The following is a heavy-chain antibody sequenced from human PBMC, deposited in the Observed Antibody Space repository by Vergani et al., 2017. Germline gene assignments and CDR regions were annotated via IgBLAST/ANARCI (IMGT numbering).Heavy chain of an antibody. V-gene: IGHV3-23*01. J-gene: IGHJ4*02. CDR1: GFTFSTYA. CDR2: LTGGGGST. CDR3: VKDAGSYENFFDS. D-gene: IGHD1-26*01. Sequence: EVQLLESGGSLKQPGWSVRLSCAASGFTFSTYAMHLVRQAPGKGLEWVAALTGGGGSTYYADSFKGRFIISRDNSRDTLYLQMNSLRPEDTATYYCVKDAGSYENFFDSWGQGTMVTVSS.